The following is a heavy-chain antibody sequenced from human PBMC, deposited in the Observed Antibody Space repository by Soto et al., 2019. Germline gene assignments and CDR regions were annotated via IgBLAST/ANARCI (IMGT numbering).Heavy chain of an antibody. V-gene: IGHV1-2*04. CDR3: ARDGGIPGTRHLLDYGMDV. D-gene: IGHD1-7*01. Sequence: ASVKVSCKASGYTFTDYYLHWVRQAPGQGLEWMGWINPNSGGTKYAQKFQGWVTMTRDTSISTAYIELSRLRFVDTALYYCARDGGIPGTRHLLDYGMDVWGQGTTVTVSS. CDR1: GYTFTDYY. J-gene: IGHJ6*02. CDR2: INPNSGGT.